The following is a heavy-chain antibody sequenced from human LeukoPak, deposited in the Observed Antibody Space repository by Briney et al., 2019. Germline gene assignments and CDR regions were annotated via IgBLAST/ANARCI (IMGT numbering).Heavy chain of an antibody. J-gene: IGHJ6*03. CDR1: GGSISSSSYY. CDR2: IYYSGST. D-gene: IGHD5-18*01. CDR3: ASRYFDSWIQLWLPPYYYYMDV. V-gene: IGHV4-39*07. Sequence: PSETLSLTCTVSGGSISSSSYYWGWIRQPPGKGLEWIGSIYYSGSTYYNPSLKSRVTISVDTSKNQFSLKLSSVTAADTAVYYCASRYFDSWIQLWLPPYYYYMDVWGKGTTVTVSS.